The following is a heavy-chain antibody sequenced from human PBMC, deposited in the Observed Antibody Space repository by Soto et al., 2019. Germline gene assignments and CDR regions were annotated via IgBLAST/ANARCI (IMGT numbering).Heavy chain of an antibody. CDR1: GGSFSGYY. Sequence: SETLSLTCAVYGGSFSGYYWSWIRQPPGKGLEWIGEINHSGSTNYNPSLKSRVTISVDTSKNQFSLKLSSVTAADTAVYYCARERGVLLWFGELFRFDPWGQGTLVTVS. J-gene: IGHJ5*02. CDR2: INHSGST. D-gene: IGHD3-10*01. CDR3: ARERGVLLWFGELFRFDP. V-gene: IGHV4-34*01.